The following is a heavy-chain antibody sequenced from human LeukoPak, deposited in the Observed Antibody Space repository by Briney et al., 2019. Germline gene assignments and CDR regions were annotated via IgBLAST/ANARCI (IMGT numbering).Heavy chain of an antibody. V-gene: IGHV4-59*01. Sequence: SETLSLTCTVSGGSISGYYWSWIRQPPGKGLEWIGYIYYSGNTNYNPSLKSRVTLSVDTSTNQLFLKLSSVTAADTAVYYCARGWDTGYSYYGMDVWGPGTTVTVSS. CDR2: IYYSGNT. CDR3: ARGWDTGYSYYGMDV. CDR1: GGSISGYY. J-gene: IGHJ6*02. D-gene: IGHD5-18*01.